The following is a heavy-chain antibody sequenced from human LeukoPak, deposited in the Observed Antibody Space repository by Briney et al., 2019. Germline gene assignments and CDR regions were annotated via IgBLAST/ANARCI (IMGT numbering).Heavy chain of an antibody. Sequence: PSETLSLTCTVSGGSISSYYLSWIRQPPGKGLEWVGYIYYSGSTNYNPSLKRRVTISVDTSKHQLSLKLSSVTAADTAVYYCARHPSWRYFDWSPGMDVWGQEPTVTVSS. CDR2: IYYSGST. V-gene: IGHV4-59*08. J-gene: IGHJ6*02. CDR1: GGSISSYY. D-gene: IGHD3-9*01. CDR3: ARHPSWRYFDWSPGMDV.